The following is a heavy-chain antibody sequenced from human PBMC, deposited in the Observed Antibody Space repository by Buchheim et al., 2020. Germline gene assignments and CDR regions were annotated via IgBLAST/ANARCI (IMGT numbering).Heavy chain of an antibody. Sequence: QVQLQESGPGLVKPSQTLSLTCTVSGGSISSGDYYWSWIRQPPGKGLEWIGYIYYSGSTYYNPSLKSRVTISVEKSKNQFSLKLSSVTAADTAVYYCAREVLYYYDSSGYVDYWGQGTL. D-gene: IGHD3-22*01. V-gene: IGHV4-30-4*01. J-gene: IGHJ4*02. CDR1: GGSISSGDYY. CDR3: AREVLYYYDSSGYVDY. CDR2: IYYSGST.